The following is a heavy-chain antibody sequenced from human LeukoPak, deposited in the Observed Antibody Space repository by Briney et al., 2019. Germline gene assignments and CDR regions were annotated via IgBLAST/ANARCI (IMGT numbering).Heavy chain of an antibody. Sequence: PSETLSLTCTVSGGSISSYYWSWIRQPPGKGLEWIGYIYYSGSTNYNPSLKSRVIMSIDTSKNQFSLKLSSVTAADTAVYYCARTKSQSGSYRYYFDSWGQGTLVTVSS. CDR2: IYYSGST. CDR3: ARTKSQSGSYRYYFDS. D-gene: IGHD1-26*01. CDR1: GGSISSYY. J-gene: IGHJ4*02. V-gene: IGHV4-59*01.